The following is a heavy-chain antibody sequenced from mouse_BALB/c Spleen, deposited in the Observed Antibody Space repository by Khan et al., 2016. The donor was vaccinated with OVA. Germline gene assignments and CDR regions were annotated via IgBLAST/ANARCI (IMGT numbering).Heavy chain of an antibody. CDR1: GFTFSNYW. CDR2: IRLTSDDYVT. J-gene: IGHJ2*01. Sequence: EVKVEESGGGLVQPGGSMKLSCVASGFTFSNYWMNWVRQSPEKGLEWVAEIRLTSDDYVTHYAESVKGRFTISSDDSKSGVDMQMNNERAEDTGNYYCWILLWGQGTTLTVSS. V-gene: IGHV6-6*02. CDR3: WILL.